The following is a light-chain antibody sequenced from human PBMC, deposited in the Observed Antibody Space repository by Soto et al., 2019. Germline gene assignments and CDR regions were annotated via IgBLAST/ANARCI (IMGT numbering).Light chain of an antibody. Sequence: EIVLTQSPGTLSLSPGERATLSCRASQSVSSSYLSWYQQRPGQAHRLLIYSVSNMATGIPDRFSGSGSGTDFTLTISRLEPEDFAVDYCQQYDSSPPMYTFGQGTKLEIK. J-gene: IGKJ2*01. CDR2: SVS. V-gene: IGKV3-20*01. CDR1: QSVSSSY. CDR3: QQYDSSPPMYT.